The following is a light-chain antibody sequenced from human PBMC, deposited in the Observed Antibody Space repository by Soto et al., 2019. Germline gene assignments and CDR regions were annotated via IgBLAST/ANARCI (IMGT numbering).Light chain of an antibody. J-gene: IGKJ4*01. Sequence: DIQMTQSPSSLSASVGDRVTITCRASQSVSRYLNWYQQKPGKAPKLLISSASSLQGGVPSRFSGSGSGTDFTLTISGLQPDDFATYFCQQRAGWPPTFGGGTKVEIK. CDR2: SAS. CDR1: QSVSRY. CDR3: QQRAGWPPT. V-gene: IGKV1-39*01.